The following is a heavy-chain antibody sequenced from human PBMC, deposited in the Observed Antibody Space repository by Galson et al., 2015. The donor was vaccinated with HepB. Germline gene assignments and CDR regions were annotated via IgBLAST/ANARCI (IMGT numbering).Heavy chain of an antibody. CDR2: MSSSTNYI. V-gene: IGHV3-21*01. J-gene: IGHJ6*02. CDR3: ATNTPAAPIRASGMDV. CDR1: GFILSSYS. D-gene: IGHD2-2*01. Sequence: SLRLSCAASGFILSSYSMNWVRQAPGKGLEWVSSMSSSTNYIYYADSVKGRFTVSTDNAKSSLFLQMNSLRAEDTAVYYFATNTPAAPIRASGMDVWGQGTAVTVSS.